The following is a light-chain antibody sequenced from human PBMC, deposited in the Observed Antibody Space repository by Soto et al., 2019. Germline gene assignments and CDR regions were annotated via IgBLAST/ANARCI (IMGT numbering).Light chain of an antibody. CDR2: DVT. CDR3: CSYAGSYTWV. V-gene: IGLV2-11*01. CDR1: NSDVGAYKF. J-gene: IGLJ1*01. Sequence: QSALTQPRSVSGSPGQSVTISCTGSNSDVGAYKFVSWLQHNPGEAPKVMIYDVTQRPSGVPDRFSGTKSGNTASLTISGLQAEDEADSYCCSYAGSYTWVFGSGTKGTVL.